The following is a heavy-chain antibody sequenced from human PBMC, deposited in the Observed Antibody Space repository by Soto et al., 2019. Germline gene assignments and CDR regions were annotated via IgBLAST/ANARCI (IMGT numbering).Heavy chain of an antibody. V-gene: IGHV2-5*02. CDR3: AHVGGPGWQQLGSGYFDY. J-gene: IGHJ4*02. D-gene: IGHD6-13*01. CDR2: IYWDDDK. Sequence: QITLKESGPTLVKPTQTLTLTCTFSGFSLSTSGVGVGWLRQPPGKTLEWLALIYWDDDKRYSPSLKSRLTITKDTSKNPGVRTMTNRDPVDTATYYWAHVGGPGWQQLGSGYFDYWGQGTLVTVSS. CDR1: GFSLSTSGVG.